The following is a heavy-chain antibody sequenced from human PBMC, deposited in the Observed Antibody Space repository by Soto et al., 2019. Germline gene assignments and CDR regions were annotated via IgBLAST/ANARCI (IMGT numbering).Heavy chain of an antibody. D-gene: IGHD3-3*01. CDR3: AKDLLGLRFLEWFLGGYFDY. CDR1: GFTFSSYA. Sequence: GGSLRLSCAASGFTFSSYAMSWVRQAPGKGLEWVSAISGSGGSTYYADSVKGRFTISRDNSKNTLYLQMNSLRAEDTAVYYRAKDLLGLRFLEWFLGGYFDYWGQGTLVTVSS. V-gene: IGHV3-23*01. J-gene: IGHJ4*02. CDR2: ISGSGGST.